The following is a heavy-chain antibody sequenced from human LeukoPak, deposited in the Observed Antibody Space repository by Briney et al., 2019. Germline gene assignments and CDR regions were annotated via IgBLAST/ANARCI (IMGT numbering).Heavy chain of an antibody. D-gene: IGHD5-18*01. CDR1: GFTFSTYG. Sequence: GRSLRLSCAASGFTFSTYGMHWVRQAPGKGLEWVAVISYDGSNEYYADSVKGRFTISRDNSKNTLYLQMDSLRTEDTAIYYCAKGRGGDYSYGTYYFDYWDQGTPVTVSS. V-gene: IGHV3-30*18. CDR2: ISYDGSNE. J-gene: IGHJ4*02. CDR3: AKGRGGDYSYGTYYFDY.